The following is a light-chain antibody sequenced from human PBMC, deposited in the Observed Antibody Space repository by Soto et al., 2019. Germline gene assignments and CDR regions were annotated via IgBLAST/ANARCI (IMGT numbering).Light chain of an antibody. CDR3: QSGVT. Sequence: EIVLTQSPATLSLSPGERATLSCRASQSVSSYLAWYQQKPGQAPRLLIYDASNRATGIPARFSGGGSGTDFTLTISSLEPEDSAGYYCQSGVTFGQGTRLEIK. CDR1: QSVSSY. J-gene: IGKJ5*01. CDR2: DAS. V-gene: IGKV3-11*01.